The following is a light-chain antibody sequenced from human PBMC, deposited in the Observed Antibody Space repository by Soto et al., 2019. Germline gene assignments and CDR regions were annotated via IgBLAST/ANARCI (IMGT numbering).Light chain of an antibody. J-gene: IGKJ3*01. CDR2: GAS. CDR3: QHYGSSPPFT. V-gene: IGKV3-20*01. CDR1: QSVSSSD. Sequence: EIVLTQSPGTLSLSPGERATLSCRASQSVSSSDLAWYQQRPGQAPRLLIYGASSRATGIPDRFSGSGSGADFTLTISRLEAEHFAVYYCQHYGSSPPFTFGPGTKVDIK.